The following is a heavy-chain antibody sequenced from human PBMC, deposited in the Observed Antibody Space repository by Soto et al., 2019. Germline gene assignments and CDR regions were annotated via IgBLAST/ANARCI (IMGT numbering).Heavy chain of an antibody. D-gene: IGHD3-22*01. CDR3: ARVVVVIPPGYYYAMDV. CDR2: ITSSSDTI. Sequence: GGSLRLSCAASGFTFSSFHMNWVRQAPGRGLEWVAYITSSSDTIYYSDSVKGRFTISRDNGKNSLFLQMNSLRDEDTAVYYCARVVVVIPPGYYYAMDVWGQGTKVTVS. V-gene: IGHV3-48*02. J-gene: IGHJ6*02. CDR1: GFTFSSFH.